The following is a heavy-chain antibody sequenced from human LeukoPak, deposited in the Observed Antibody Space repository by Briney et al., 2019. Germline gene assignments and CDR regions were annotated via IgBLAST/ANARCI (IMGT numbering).Heavy chain of an antibody. D-gene: IGHD6-13*01. Sequence: PSETLSLTCTVSGGSISSSSYYWGWIRQPPGKGLEWIGSIYYSGSIYYNPSLKSRVTISVDTSKNQFSLKLSSVTAADTAVYYCARELAARFDYWGQGTLVTVSS. CDR3: ARELAARFDY. V-gene: IGHV4-39*07. J-gene: IGHJ4*02. CDR2: IYYSGSI. CDR1: GGSISSSSYY.